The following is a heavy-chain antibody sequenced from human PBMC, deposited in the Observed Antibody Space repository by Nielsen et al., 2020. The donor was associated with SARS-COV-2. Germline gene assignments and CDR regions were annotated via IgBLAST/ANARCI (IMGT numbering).Heavy chain of an antibody. J-gene: IGHJ3*01. CDR2: VSSSGGST. D-gene: IGHD3-10*01. V-gene: IGHV3-23*01. CDR1: GFTFNIYA. CDR3: AKDGVVRGDALDL. Sequence: GGSLRLSCIASGFTFNIYAMAWVRRAPGRGLQWVTGVSSSGGSTYYTDSVKGRFSISRDNSKNTLYLEMHRLRVDDTGVYYCAKDGVVRGDALDLWGQGTMVTVSS.